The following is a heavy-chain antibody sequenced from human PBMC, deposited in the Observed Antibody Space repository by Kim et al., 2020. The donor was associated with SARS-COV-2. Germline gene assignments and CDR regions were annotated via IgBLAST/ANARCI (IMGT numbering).Heavy chain of an antibody. J-gene: IGHJ3*02. D-gene: IGHD3-10*01. V-gene: IGHV4-34*01. Sequence: HPSLTRRGTISVDTSKSQFSLKLSSVTAADTAVYYCAYGEIRGADAFDIWGQGTMVTVSS. CDR3: AYGEIRGADAFDI.